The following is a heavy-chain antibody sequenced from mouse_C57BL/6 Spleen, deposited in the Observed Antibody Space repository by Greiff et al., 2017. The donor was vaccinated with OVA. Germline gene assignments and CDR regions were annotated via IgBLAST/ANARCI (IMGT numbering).Heavy chain of an antibody. V-gene: IGHV14-2*01. CDR3: ASCCGSSSLGFYFDV. D-gene: IGHD1-1*01. CDR2: IDPEDGET. CDR1: GFNIKDYY. Sequence: VQLKESGAELVKPGASVKLSCTASGFNIKDYYMHWVKQRTEQGLEWIGRIDPEDGETKYAPKFQGKATITADTSSNTAYLQLSSLTSEDTAVYYCASCCGSSSLGFYFDVWGTGTTVTVSS. J-gene: IGHJ1*03.